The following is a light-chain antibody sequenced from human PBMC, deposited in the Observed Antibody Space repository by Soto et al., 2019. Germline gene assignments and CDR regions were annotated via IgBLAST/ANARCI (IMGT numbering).Light chain of an antibody. CDR1: TGAVTTGYY. V-gene: IGLV7-43*01. CDR2: DTS. CDR3: LLYYGGVYV. J-gene: IGLJ1*01. Sequence: QAVVTQEPSLTVSPGGTVTLTCTSITGAVTTGYYPTWFQQKPGQGTRALIYDTSKKHSWTPARFSGSLLGGKAALTLSGVQPEDEAEYYCLLYYGGVYVFGTGTKLTVL.